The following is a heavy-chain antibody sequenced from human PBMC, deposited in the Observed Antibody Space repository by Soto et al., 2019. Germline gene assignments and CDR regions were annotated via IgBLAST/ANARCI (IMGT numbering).Heavy chain of an antibody. CDR1: GYSFTGYW. CDR2: IDPTDSYT. CDR3: ARHNYYAVDV. J-gene: IGHJ6*02. Sequence: GESLKISCKGSGYSFTGYWISWVRQMPGKGLEWMGKIDPTDSYTNYSPSFQGQVTISADKSINTAFLQWSSLKASDTAIYYCARHNYYAVDVWGQGTTVTVSS. V-gene: IGHV5-10-1*04.